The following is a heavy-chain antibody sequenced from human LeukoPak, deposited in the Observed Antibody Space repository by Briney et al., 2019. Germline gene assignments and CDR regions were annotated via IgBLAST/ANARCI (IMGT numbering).Heavy chain of an antibody. Sequence: GGSLRLSCAASGFTFSSYSMNWVRQAPGKGLEWVSSISSSSSYIYYADSVKGRFTISRDNAKNSLYLQMNSLRAEDTAVYYCARAPSATYYDFWSGYYTEGYFDYWGQGTLVTVSS. CDR2: ISSSSSYI. D-gene: IGHD3-3*01. CDR3: ARAPSATYYDFWSGYYTEGYFDY. V-gene: IGHV3-21*01. J-gene: IGHJ4*02. CDR1: GFTFSSYS.